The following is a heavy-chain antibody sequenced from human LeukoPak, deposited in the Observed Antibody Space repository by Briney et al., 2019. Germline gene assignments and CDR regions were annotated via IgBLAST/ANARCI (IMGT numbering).Heavy chain of an antibody. J-gene: IGHJ4*02. V-gene: IGHV4-39*07. D-gene: IGHD6-13*01. Sequence: PSETLSLICTVSGGSIRTSSYYWGWIRQPPGKGLEWIGSIYYSGSIYSNGSLKSRVTISVETSKNQFSLKLSSVTAADMAMYYCARVRAAAVPYYFDYWGRGTLVTVSS. CDR2: IYYSGSI. CDR1: GGSIRTSSYY. CDR3: ARVRAAAVPYYFDY.